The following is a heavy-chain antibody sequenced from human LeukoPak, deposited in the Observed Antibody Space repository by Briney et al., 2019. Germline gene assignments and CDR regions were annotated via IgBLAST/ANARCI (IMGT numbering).Heavy chain of an antibody. V-gene: IGHV3-23*01. D-gene: IGHD3-22*01. CDR3: ARGTSYYYDSSAEGENWFDP. J-gene: IGHJ5*02. CDR1: GFTVSSNY. CDR2: ISGSGGST. Sequence: GGSLRLSCVVSGFTVSSNYMSWVRQAPGKGLEWVSAISGSGGSTYYADSVKGRFTISRDNSKNTLYLQMNSLRAEDTAVYYCARGTSYYYDSSAEGENWFDPWGQGTLVTVSS.